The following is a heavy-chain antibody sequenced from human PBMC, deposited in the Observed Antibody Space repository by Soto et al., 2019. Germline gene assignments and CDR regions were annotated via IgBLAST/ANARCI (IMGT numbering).Heavy chain of an antibody. D-gene: IGHD3-3*01. J-gene: IGHJ3*02. V-gene: IGHV3-23*01. Sequence: GGSLRLSCAASGFTFSSYAMSWVRQAPGKGLEWVSAISGSGGSTYYADSVKGRFTISRDNSKNTLYLQMSSLRAEDTAVYYCAKTVYYDFWSAPDAFDIWGQGTMVTVSS. CDR2: ISGSGGST. CDR3: AKTVYYDFWSAPDAFDI. CDR1: GFTFSSYA.